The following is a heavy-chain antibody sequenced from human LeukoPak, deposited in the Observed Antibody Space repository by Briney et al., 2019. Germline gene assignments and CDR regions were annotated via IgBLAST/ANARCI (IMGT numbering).Heavy chain of an antibody. CDR1: GGSISSYY. J-gene: IGHJ5*02. D-gene: IGHD2-2*01. Sequence: SETLSLTCTVSGGSISSYYWSWIRQPAGKGLEWIGRIYTSGSTNYNPSLKSRVTMSVDTSKNQFSLKLSSVTAADTAVYYCARVRSPPADMGGDWFDPWGQGTLVTVSS. V-gene: IGHV4-4*07. CDR3: ARVRSPPADMGGDWFDP. CDR2: IYTSGST.